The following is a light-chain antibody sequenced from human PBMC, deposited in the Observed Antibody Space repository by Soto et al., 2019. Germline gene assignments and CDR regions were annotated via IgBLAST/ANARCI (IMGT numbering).Light chain of an antibody. CDR2: GAS. J-gene: IGKJ1*01. CDR3: QQYNKWPRT. Sequence: EIVLTQSPGTLSLSPGERAALSCRASQSVSGSYVAWYQQKPGQAPRLLIYGASTRAAIIPARFSGSGSGTEFTLTISSLKSEDFAVYYGQQYNKWPRTFGQGTKVDIK. CDR1: QSVSGSY. V-gene: IGKV3-15*01.